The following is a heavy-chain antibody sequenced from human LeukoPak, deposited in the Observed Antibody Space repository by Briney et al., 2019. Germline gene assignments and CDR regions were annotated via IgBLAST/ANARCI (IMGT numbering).Heavy chain of an antibody. CDR2: ISNSGSSM. CDR3: ARGGASSSWLTF. CDR1: GFTFSDFY. Sequence: PGGSLRLSCAVSGFTFSDFYMNWIRQAPGKGMEWLSYISNSGSSMYYADSVKGRFTISRDNAKNSLYLQMNSLRAEDTAAYYCARGGASSSWLTFWGQGTLVTVSS. J-gene: IGHJ4*02. D-gene: IGHD6-13*01. V-gene: IGHV3-11*01.